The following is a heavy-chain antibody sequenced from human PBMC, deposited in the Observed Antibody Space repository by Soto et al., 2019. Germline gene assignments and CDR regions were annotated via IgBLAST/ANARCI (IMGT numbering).Heavy chain of an antibody. CDR1: GFTFSDYY. D-gene: IGHD2-15*01. CDR3: XRDSPGYCSGGSCSIFDY. CDR2: ISSSGSTI. Sequence: QVQLVESGGGLVKPGGSLRLSCAASGFTFSDYYMSWIRQAPGKGLEWVSYISSSGSTIYYADSVKGRXTXXXXXXXXXXXXXXXXXXXXXXXXXXXXRDSPGYCSGGSCSIFDYWGQGTLVTVSS. J-gene: IGHJ4*02. V-gene: IGHV3-11*01.